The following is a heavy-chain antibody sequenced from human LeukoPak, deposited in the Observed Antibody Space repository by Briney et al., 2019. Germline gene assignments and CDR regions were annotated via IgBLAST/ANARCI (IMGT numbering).Heavy chain of an antibody. V-gene: IGHV3-23*01. J-gene: IGHJ4*02. D-gene: IGHD1-26*01. CDR2: ISTSGDRT. Sequence: PGGSLRLSCAASGFTFSTYAMTWVRQAPGKGLEWVSGISTSGDRTYYADSVKGRFTISRGNSKNTLYLQMNSLRAEDTAEYYCARSAVGTSCCTAVDYWGQGTLVTVSS. CDR1: GFTFSTYA. CDR3: ARSAVGTSCCTAVDY.